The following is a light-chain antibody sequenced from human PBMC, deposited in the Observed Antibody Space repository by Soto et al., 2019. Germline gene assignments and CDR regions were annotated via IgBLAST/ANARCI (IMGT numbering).Light chain of an antibody. Sequence: EIVLTQSPATLSVSPGERATLSCRVSQSVRGPLAWYRQRPGQAPRLLIYDTSSRASGVPARFSGSGSGTDFTLTISSLQSEDFAVYYCQQYGSPITFGGGTKVDI. V-gene: IGKV3-15*01. CDR3: QQYGSPIT. CDR1: QSVRGP. J-gene: IGKJ4*01. CDR2: DTS.